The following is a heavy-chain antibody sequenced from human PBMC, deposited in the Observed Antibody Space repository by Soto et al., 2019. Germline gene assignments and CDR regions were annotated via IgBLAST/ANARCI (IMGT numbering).Heavy chain of an antibody. CDR1: GGSISSGGYS. CDR2: IYHSGST. Sequence: QLQLQESGSGLVKPSQTLSLTCAVSGGSISSGGYSCNWIRQPPGKGLEWIGYIYHSGSTYYNPSLKSRVTISVDRSKNQFALKLSSVTAADTAGDYCARGMTTVTTFVYWGQRTLVTVSS. V-gene: IGHV4-30-2*01. CDR3: ARGMTTVTTFVY. D-gene: IGHD4-17*01. J-gene: IGHJ4*02.